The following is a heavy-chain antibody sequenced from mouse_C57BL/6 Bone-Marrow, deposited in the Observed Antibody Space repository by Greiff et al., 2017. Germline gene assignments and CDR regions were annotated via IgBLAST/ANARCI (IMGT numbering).Heavy chain of an antibody. V-gene: IGHV1-54*01. Sequence: QVQLQQSGAELVRPGTSVKVSCKASGYAFTNYLIEWVKQRPGQGLEWIGVINPGSGGTNYNEKFKGKATLTADTSSSTAYMQLSSLTSEDSAVYFCARSYGSSSCFAYWGQGTLVTVSA. D-gene: IGHD1-1*01. CDR3: ARSYGSSSCFAY. J-gene: IGHJ3*01. CDR1: GYAFTNYL. CDR2: INPGSGGT.